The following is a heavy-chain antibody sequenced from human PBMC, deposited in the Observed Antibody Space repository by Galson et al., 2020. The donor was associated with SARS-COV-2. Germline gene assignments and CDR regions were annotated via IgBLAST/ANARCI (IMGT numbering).Heavy chain of an antibody. V-gene: IGHV4-34*01. CDR1: GGSFSGYY. CDR2: INHSGST. D-gene: IGHD6-13*01. CDR3: ARGRPSSSWYGKVYWFDP. Sequence: SETLSLTCAVYGGSFSGYYWSWIRQPPGKGLEWIGEINHSGSTNYNPSLKSRVTISVDTSKNQFSLKLSSVTAADTAVYYCARGRPSSSWYGKVYWFDPWGQGTLVTVSS. J-gene: IGHJ5*02.